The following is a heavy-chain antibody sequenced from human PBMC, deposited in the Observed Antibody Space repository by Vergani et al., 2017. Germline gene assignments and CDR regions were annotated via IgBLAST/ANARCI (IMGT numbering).Heavy chain of an antibody. J-gene: IGHJ3*02. CDR3: ARVEGIEAYQYDIVTAELGRSGAFDI. D-gene: IGHD3-9*01. V-gene: IGHV1-69*13. CDR2: IIPIFGTV. CDR1: GGTFSSYA. Sequence: QVQLVQSGAEVKKPGSSVKVSCKASGGTFSSYAISWVRQAPGPGLEWMGRIIPIFGTVNYAQNFQGRVTSTADESTSTAYMELSRLRSENTAVYYCARVEGIEAYQYDIVTAELGRSGAFDIWGQGTMVTVSS.